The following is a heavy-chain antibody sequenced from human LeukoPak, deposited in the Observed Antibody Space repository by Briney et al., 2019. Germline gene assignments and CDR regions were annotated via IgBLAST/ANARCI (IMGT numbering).Heavy chain of an antibody. CDR2: INHSGGTI. CDR1: GFTFSTYE. D-gene: IGHD1-1*01. J-gene: IGHJ4*02. V-gene: IGHV3-48*03. CDR3: ARVSRTTGTPIPLFHY. Sequence: PGGSLRLSCAASGFTFSTYEMTWVRQAPGKGLEWLLYINHSGGTIYYADSVQGRFTISRDNAKNSLYQQMDNLRAEDTALYYCARVSRTTGTPIPLFHYWGQGTLVTVSS.